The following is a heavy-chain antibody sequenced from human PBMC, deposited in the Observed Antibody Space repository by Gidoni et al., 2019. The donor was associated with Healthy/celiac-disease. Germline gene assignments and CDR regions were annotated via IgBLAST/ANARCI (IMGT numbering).Heavy chain of an antibody. D-gene: IGHD4-17*01. Sequence: QVQLQESGPGLVKPSQPPSLPCTVSGASISSVGYYWSWIRQHPGKGLEWIGYIYYSGSTYYNPSLKSRVTISVDTSKNQFSLKLSSVTAADTAVYYCARTAGDYGGNDRDAFDIWGQGTMVTVSS. CDR2: IYYSGST. CDR3: ARTAGDYGGNDRDAFDI. V-gene: IGHV4-31*03. J-gene: IGHJ3*02. CDR1: GASISSVGYY.